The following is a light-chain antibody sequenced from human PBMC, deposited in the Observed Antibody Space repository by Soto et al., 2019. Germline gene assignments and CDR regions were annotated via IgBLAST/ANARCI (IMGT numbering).Light chain of an antibody. CDR1: SSNIGAGYD. V-gene: IGLV1-40*01. Sequence: QSVLTQPPSVSGAPGQRVTISCTGSSSNIGAGYDVHWYQQLPGRAPKLLIYGNTNRPSGVPDRFSGSESGTSASLAITGLEAEDEADYYCLFFDSSLSVVFGGGTKLTVL. J-gene: IGLJ2*01. CDR2: GNT. CDR3: LFFDSSLSVV.